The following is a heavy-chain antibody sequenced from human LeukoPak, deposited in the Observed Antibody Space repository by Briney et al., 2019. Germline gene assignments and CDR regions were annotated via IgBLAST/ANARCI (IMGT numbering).Heavy chain of an antibody. Sequence: SETLSLICSVYGGSFSGYYWSWIRQPPGKGLQWIGEINHSRSTNNNPSLKSRVTISLDTSKNQFSLKLSSVTAADTAVYYCARHGLREGYFASGRRAGWFDPWGQRTLVTVSS. D-gene: IGHD3-10*01. CDR2: INHSRST. CDR3: ARHGLREGYFASGRRAGWFDP. J-gene: IGHJ5*02. CDR1: GGSFSGYY. V-gene: IGHV4-34*01.